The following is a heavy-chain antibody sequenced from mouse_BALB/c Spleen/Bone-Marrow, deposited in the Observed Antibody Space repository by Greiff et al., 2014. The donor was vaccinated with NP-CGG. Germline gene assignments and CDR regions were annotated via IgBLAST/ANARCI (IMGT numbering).Heavy chain of an antibody. V-gene: IGHV1-52*01. CDR2: IDPYDSET. CDR1: GYTFTSYW. D-gene: IGHD1-2*01. Sequence: QVQLKESGAELVRPGASVQLSCKASGYTFTSYWMSWVKQRPVQGLEWIGRIDPYDSETDYNQKFKDKAILTVDKSSSTAYMQLSSLTSEDSAVYYCARWDHFHWFFDVWGAGTTVTVSS. CDR3: ARWDHFHWFFDV. J-gene: IGHJ1*01.